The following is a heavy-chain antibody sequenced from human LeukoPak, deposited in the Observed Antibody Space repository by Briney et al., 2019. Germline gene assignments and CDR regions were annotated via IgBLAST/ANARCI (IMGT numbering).Heavy chain of an antibody. CDR1: GGTFSSYA. D-gene: IGHD2-21*02. V-gene: IGHV1-69*04. CDR2: IIPIFGIA. J-gene: IGHJ6*02. Sequence: SVKVSCKASGGTFSSYAISWVRQAPGQGLEWMGRIIPIFGIANYAQKFQGRVTITADKSTSTAYMELSSLRSEDTAVYYCARDSPRSIVAVTAIPLGGMDVWGQGTTVTVSS. CDR3: ARDSPRSIVAVTAIPLGGMDV.